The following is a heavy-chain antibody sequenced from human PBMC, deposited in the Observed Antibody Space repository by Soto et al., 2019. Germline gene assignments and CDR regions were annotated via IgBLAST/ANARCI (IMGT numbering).Heavy chain of an antibody. D-gene: IGHD2-2*01. V-gene: IGHV1-69*13. CDR1: GGTFSSYA. Sequence: ASVKVSCKASGGTFSSYAISWVRQAPGQGLEWMGGIIPIFGTANYAQKFQGRVTITADESTSTAYMELSSLRSEDTAVYYCARGREFVVPAAAPLAWFDPWGQGTLVTVSS. J-gene: IGHJ5*02. CDR2: IIPIFGTA. CDR3: ARGREFVVPAAAPLAWFDP.